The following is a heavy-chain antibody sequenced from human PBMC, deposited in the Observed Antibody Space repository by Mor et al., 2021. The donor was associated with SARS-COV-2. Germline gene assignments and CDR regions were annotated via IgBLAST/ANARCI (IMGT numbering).Heavy chain of an antibody. J-gene: IGHJ6*02. CDR2: ISYDGSNK. V-gene: IGHV3-30*03. CDR3: AARYSSSSEPDDYYYGMDV. Sequence: GLEWVAVISYDGSNKYYADSVKGRFTISRDNSKNTLYLQMNSLRAEDTAVYYCAARYSSSSEPDDYYYGMDVWGQGTTVT. D-gene: IGHD6-6*01.